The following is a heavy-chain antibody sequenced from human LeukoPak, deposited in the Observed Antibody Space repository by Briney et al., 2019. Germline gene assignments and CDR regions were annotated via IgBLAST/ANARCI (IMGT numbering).Heavy chain of an antibody. CDR2: ISSSGGNT. CDR3: ARASGRGLYYFDY. V-gene: IGHV3-64*01. Sequence: GGSLRLSCAASGFTFNTYAMYWVRQAPGKGLEFVSSISSSGGNTYYANSVKGRFTISRDDSKNTLYLQMGSLRPEDMAVYYCARASGRGLYYFDYWGQGTLVTVSS. CDR1: GFTFNTYA. J-gene: IGHJ4*02. D-gene: IGHD2-15*01.